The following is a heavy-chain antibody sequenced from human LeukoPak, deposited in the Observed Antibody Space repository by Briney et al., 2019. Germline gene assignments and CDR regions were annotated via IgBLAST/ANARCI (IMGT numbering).Heavy chain of an antibody. D-gene: IGHD6-6*01. CDR1: RDTFRSYT. CDR2: IIPILGIA. V-gene: IGHV1-69*04. J-gene: IGHJ4*02. Sequence: SVKVSCNASRDTFRSYTIIWARQAPGQGLEWLGRIIPILGIANYAQKFQGRVTITADKSTSTAYMELSSLRSEDTAVYCGARESSSSGGFDYWGQGTLVSVSS. CDR3: ARESSSSGGFDY.